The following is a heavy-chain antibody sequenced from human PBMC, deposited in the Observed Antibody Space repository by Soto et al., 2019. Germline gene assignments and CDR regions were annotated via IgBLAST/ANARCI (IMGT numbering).Heavy chain of an antibody. Sequence: GGSRRLSVGASGFTFSSYAMSWGRQAPGKGRGGVSAISGRGGSTYYAASVKGRFTISRDNSKNTLYLQMTSLRAEDTAVYYCAKEGXGVIGYCSSTSCSEFGYWGQGTLVTVSS. J-gene: IGHJ4*02. CDR2: ISGRGGST. D-gene: IGHD2-2*01. CDR3: AKEGXGVIGYCSSTSCSEFGY. V-gene: IGHV3-23*01. CDR1: GFTFSSYA.